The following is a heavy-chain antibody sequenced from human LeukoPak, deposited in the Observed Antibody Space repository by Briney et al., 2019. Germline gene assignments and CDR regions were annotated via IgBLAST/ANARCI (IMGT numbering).Heavy chain of an antibody. J-gene: IGHJ3*02. CDR1: GGSFSGYY. CDR2: ITHTGST. Sequence: TSETLSLTCAVNGGSFSGYYWNWIRQPPGKGLEWIGDITHTGSTNDNPSLAGRVTVSVDTSKNQFSLSLASVTAADTALYYCARGSPAADDAFDIWGQGTLVTVSS. CDR3: ARGSPAADDAFDI. V-gene: IGHV4-34*01. D-gene: IGHD6-13*01.